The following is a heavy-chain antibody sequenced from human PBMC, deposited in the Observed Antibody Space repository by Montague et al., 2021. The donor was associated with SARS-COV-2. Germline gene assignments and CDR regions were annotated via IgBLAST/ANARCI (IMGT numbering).Heavy chain of an antibody. CDR3: ARVHSVVVTGMRYLDL. J-gene: IGHJ2*01. D-gene: IGHD2-21*02. Sequence: TLSLTCTVSGGSISSGGYYWSWIRQPPGKGLEWIGDIYYSGSTYYNPSLKSRVTISVDTSKNQFSLKLSSVTAADTAVYYCARVHSVVVTGMRYLDLWGRGTMVTVSS. V-gene: IGHV4-31*03. CDR2: IYYSGST. CDR1: GGSISSGGYY.